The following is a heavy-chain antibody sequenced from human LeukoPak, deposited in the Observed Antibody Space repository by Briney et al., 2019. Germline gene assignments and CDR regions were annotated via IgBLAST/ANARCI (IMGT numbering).Heavy chain of an antibody. CDR2: ISAYNGNT. CDR1: GYTFTSYG. J-gene: IGHJ4*02. CDR3: ARLTGGAPYYYFDY. Sequence: ASVKVSCKASGYTFTSYGISWVRQAPGQGLEWMGWISAYNGNTNYAQKLQGRVTMTTDRSTSTAYMELRSLRSDDTAVYYCARLTGGAPYYYFDYWGQGTLVTVSS. V-gene: IGHV1-18*01. D-gene: IGHD1-26*01.